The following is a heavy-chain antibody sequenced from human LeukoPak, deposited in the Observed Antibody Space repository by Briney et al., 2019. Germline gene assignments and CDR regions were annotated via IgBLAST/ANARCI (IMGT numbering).Heavy chain of an antibody. CDR1: GGSISSYY. V-gene: IGHV4-4*07. CDR2: IYTSGSP. CDR3: ARSLTYYYDSSGYYYYYYYGMDV. D-gene: IGHD3-22*01. J-gene: IGHJ6*02. Sequence: SETLSLTCTVSGGSISSYYWSWIRQPAGKGLEWIGRIYTSGSPNYNPSLKSRVTMSVDTSKKQFSLKLSSVTAADTAVYYCARSLTYYYDSSGYYYYYYYGMDVWGQGTTVTVSS.